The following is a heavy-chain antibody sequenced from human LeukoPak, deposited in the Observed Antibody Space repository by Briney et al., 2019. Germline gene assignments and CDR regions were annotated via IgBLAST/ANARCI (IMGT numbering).Heavy chain of an antibody. V-gene: IGHV1-2*02. CDR2: INPNSGGT. CDR3: ARDYGDYENWFDP. CDR1: GYTFSGYY. J-gene: IGHJ5*02. Sequence: ASVKVSCKASGYTFSGYYMHWVRQAPGQGLEWMGWINPNSGGTNYAQKFQGRVTMTRDTSISTAYMELSRLRSDDTALYYCARDYGDYENWFDPWGQGTLVTVSS. D-gene: IGHD4-17*01.